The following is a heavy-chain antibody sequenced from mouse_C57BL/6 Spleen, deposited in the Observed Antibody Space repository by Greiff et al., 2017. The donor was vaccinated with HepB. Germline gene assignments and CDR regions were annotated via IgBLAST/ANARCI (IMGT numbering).Heavy chain of an antibody. CDR3: ARGVGRDWYFDV. D-gene: IGHD4-1*01. J-gene: IGHJ1*03. CDR1: GYAFSSSW. V-gene: IGHV1-82*01. CDR2: IYPGDGDT. Sequence: VQLQQSGPELVKPGASVKISCKASGYAFSSSWMNWVKQRPGKGLEWIGRIYPGDGDTNYNGKFKGKATLTADNSSSTAYMQLSSLTSEDSSVYFCARGVGRDWYFDVWGTGTTVTVSS.